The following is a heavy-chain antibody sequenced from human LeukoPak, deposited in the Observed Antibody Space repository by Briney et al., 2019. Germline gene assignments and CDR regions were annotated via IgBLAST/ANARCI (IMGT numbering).Heavy chain of an antibody. Sequence: PGGPLRPSCAASVFTLSRYEINCVRQAPGKGLEWVSYITSSGSPIYYADSVKGRFTISRDNAKNSLYMQMESLRAENTAVYYCARHFSGHYYVFDYWGQGTLVTVSS. J-gene: IGHJ4*02. D-gene: IGHD3-22*01. CDR2: ITSSGSPI. V-gene: IGHV3-48*03. CDR1: VFTLSRYE. CDR3: ARHFSGHYYVFDY.